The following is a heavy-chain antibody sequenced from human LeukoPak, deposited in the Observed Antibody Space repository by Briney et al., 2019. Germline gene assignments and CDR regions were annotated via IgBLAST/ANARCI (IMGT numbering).Heavy chain of an antibody. V-gene: IGHV3-21*01. Sequence: PGGSLRLSCAASGFTFSSYSMNWLRQAPGKGLEWVSSISSSSSYIYYADSVKGRFTISRDNAKNSLYLQMNSLRAEDTAVYYCARDVSSGSSKTFDYWGQGTLVTVSS. CDR2: ISSSSSYI. CDR3: ARDVSSGSSKTFDY. J-gene: IGHJ4*02. CDR1: GFTFSSYS. D-gene: IGHD1-26*01.